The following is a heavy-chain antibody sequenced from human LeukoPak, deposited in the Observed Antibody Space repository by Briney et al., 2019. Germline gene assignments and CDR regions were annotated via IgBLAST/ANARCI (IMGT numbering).Heavy chain of an antibody. CDR3: ARGLWFGDENPPYFDY. D-gene: IGHD3-10*01. J-gene: IGHJ4*02. CDR1: GGSFSGYY. CDR2: INHSGST. Sequence: PSGTLSLTCAVYGGSFSGYYWSWIRQPPGKGLEWIGEINHSGSTNYNPSLKSRVTISVDTSRNQFSLKLSSVTAADTAVYYCARGLWFGDENPPYFDYWGQGILVTVSS. V-gene: IGHV4-34*01.